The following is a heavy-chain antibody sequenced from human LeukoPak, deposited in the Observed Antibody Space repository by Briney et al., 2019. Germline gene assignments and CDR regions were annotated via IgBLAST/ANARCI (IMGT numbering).Heavy chain of an antibody. V-gene: IGHV1-2*06. Sequence: ASVKVSCKAAGYTFTGYYMFWVRQAPGQGLEWMGRINPKTGGTNYAQKFQGRVTMTRDTSISTAYMEMSRLRSDDTAVYYCARDHPRGESRGGYHFEYWGQGTLVTVSS. CDR1: GYTFTGYY. J-gene: IGHJ4*02. CDR2: INPKTGGT. D-gene: IGHD3-10*01. CDR3: ARDHPRGESRGGYHFEY.